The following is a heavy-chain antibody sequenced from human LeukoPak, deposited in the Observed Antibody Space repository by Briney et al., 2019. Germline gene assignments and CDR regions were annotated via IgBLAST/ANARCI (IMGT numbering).Heavy chain of an antibody. Sequence: PSETLSLTCTVSGGSITSGSYYWGWIRQPPGKGLEWIGTTYYSGSTYYNPSLNSRATISVDTSKNQFSLNLSSVTAADTAVYYCARHNYYGSGSPDYWGQGTLVTVSS. V-gene: IGHV4-39*01. D-gene: IGHD3-10*01. CDR1: GGSITSGSYY. CDR3: ARHNYYGSGSPDY. J-gene: IGHJ4*02. CDR2: TYYSGST.